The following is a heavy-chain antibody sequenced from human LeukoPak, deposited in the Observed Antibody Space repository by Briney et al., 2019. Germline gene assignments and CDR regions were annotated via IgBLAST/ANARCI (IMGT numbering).Heavy chain of an antibody. CDR2: ISAYNGNT. J-gene: IGHJ3*02. CDR3: ARSTYGGIPFDI. Sequence: ASVKVSCKASGYTFTSYGISWVRQATGQGFEWMGWISAYNGNTNYAQKLQGRVTMTTDTSTTTAYMELRSLRSDDTAMYYCARSTYGGIPFDIWGQGTMVTVSS. CDR1: GYTFTSYG. V-gene: IGHV1-18*04. D-gene: IGHD3-10*01.